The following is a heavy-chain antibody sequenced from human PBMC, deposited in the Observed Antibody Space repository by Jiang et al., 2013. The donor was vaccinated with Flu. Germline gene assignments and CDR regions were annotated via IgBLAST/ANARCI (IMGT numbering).Heavy chain of an antibody. V-gene: IGHV1-18*01. D-gene: IGHD2-15*01. CDR3: ARDRGGIVVVVAATFWFDP. CDR1: FTPFTSYG. Sequence: KPGASVKVSCKAFWFTPFTSYGISWVRQAPGQGLEWMGWISAYNGNTNYAQKLQGRVTMTTDTSTSTAYMELRSLRSDDTAVYYCARDRGGIVVVVAATFWFDPWGQGTLVTVSS. J-gene: IGHJ5*02. CDR2: ISAYNGNT.